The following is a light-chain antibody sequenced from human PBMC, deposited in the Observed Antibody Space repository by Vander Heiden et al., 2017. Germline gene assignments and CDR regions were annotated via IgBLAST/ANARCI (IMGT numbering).Light chain of an antibody. CDR2: GAS. J-gene: IGKJ1*01. Sequence: QMTQSSFSLPASVGDRVSISCRSRQSIDNHLNWYQQKPGQAPNLLIYGASNLLSGVPSRCSGSGSGTDFTLTISSLQPEDFATYFCQQSYSRPRTFGQGTKVEIK. CDR1: QSIDNH. V-gene: IGKV1-39*01. CDR3: QQSYSRPRT.